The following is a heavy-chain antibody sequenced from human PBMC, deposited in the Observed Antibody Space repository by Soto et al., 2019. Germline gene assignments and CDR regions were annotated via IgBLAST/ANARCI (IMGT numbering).Heavy chain of an antibody. CDR1: GGSISSYY. V-gene: IGHV4-59*01. D-gene: IGHD3-22*01. CDR3: ARVASRFDDSSGYYYPTYFDY. CDR2: IYYSGST. Sequence: SETLSLTCTVSGGSISSYYWSRIRQPPGKGLEWIGYIYYSGSTNYNPSLKSRVTISVDTSKNQFSLKLSSVTAADTAVYYCARVASRFDDSSGYYYPTYFDYWGQGTLVTVSS. J-gene: IGHJ4*02.